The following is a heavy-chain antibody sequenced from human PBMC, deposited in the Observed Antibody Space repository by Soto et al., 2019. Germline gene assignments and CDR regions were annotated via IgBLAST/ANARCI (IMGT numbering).Heavy chain of an antibody. V-gene: IGHV3-30*18. J-gene: IGHJ4*02. CDR2: ISYDGSNK. Sequence: QVKLVESGGGVVQPGRSLRLSCAASGFIFSTYGMHWVRQAPGKGLEWVAVISYDGSNKYYADSVKGRFTISRDKSQNTVYLQMTSLRGADTAVYYCAKDGKVSGSGTYHIDYWGQGTLVTVSS. D-gene: IGHD3-10*01. CDR1: GFIFSTYG. CDR3: AKDGKVSGSGTYHIDY.